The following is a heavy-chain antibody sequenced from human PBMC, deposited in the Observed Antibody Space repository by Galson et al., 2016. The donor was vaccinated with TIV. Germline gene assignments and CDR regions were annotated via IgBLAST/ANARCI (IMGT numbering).Heavy chain of an antibody. V-gene: IGHV3-20*04. J-gene: IGHJ3*01. Sequence: SLRLSCAASGFTFNEYGMNWVRQAPGKGLEWVSGVLWNGRSPGYADSVKGRFTISRDNAKKSLFLQLNSLRAEDTAVYYCVRKNFGDASDVWGRGTMVTVSS. CDR3: VRKNFGDASDV. CDR1: GFTFNEYG. D-gene: IGHD3-16*01. CDR2: VLWNGRSP.